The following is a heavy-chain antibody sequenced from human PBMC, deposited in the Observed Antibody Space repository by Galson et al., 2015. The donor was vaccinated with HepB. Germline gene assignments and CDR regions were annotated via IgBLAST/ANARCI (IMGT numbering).Heavy chain of an antibody. CDR1: GFTFRSYG. V-gene: IGHV3-33*01. Sequence: SLRLSCATSGFTFRSYGMHWVRQAPGKGLEWVAVIWYDGSNKYYTESVKGRFTISRDDSKNMLYLQMNSLRVEDTAVYYCARDRSGNHFDYWGQGTLVTVSS. J-gene: IGHJ4*02. D-gene: IGHD1-26*01. CDR2: IWYDGSNK. CDR3: ARDRSGNHFDY.